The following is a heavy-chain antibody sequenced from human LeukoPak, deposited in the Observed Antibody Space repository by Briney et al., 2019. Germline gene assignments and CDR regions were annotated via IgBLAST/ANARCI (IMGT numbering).Heavy chain of an antibody. CDR2: IYHSGST. CDR1: GYSISSGYY. V-gene: IGHV4-38-2*01. Sequence: KPSETLSLTCAVSGYSISSGYYWGWIRRPPGKGLEWIGSIYHSGSTYYNPSLKSRVTISVDTSKNQFSLKLSSVTAADTAVYYCARAFVVVPAAMYFAPWGQGTLVTVSS. J-gene: IGHJ5*02. D-gene: IGHD2-2*01. CDR3: ARAFVVVPAAMYFAP.